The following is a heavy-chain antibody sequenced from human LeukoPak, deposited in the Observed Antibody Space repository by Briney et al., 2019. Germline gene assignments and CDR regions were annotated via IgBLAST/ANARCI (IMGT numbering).Heavy chain of an antibody. CDR1: GGSISSSSYY. D-gene: IGHD3-3*01. CDR3: ARGQIRFLEWLLYGNWFDP. V-gene: IGHV4-39*07. J-gene: IGHJ5*02. CDR2: INHSGST. Sequence: PSETLSLTCTVSGGSISSSSYYWGWIRQPPGKGLEWIGEINHSGSTNYNPSLKSRVTISVDTSKNQFSLKLSSVTAADTAVYYCARGQIRFLEWLLYGNWFDPWGQGTLVTVSS.